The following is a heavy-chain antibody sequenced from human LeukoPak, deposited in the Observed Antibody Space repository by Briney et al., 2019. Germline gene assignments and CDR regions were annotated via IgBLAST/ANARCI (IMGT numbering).Heavy chain of an antibody. CDR1: AGSISSYY. Sequence: SQTLSLTCSVSAGSISSYYWRSIRQPPGKGLVRVWYIYYSGSTNYNPSLKSRVTISVDTSKNQFSLKLSSVTAADTAVYYCARGGYGDYLPLLFFDYWGQGTLVTVSS. V-gene: IGHV4-59*01. CDR3: ARGGYGDYLPLLFFDY. CDR2: IYYSGST. J-gene: IGHJ4*02. D-gene: IGHD4-17*01.